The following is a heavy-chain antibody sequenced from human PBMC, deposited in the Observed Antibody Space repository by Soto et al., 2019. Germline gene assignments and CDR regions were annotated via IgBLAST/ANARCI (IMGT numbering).Heavy chain of an antibody. V-gene: IGHV4-31*03. J-gene: IGHJ4*02. D-gene: IGHD3-22*01. Sequence: PSETLSLTCTVSGGSISSGGYYWSWTRQHPGKGLEWIGYIYYSGSTYYNPSLKSRVTISVDTSKNQFSLKLSSVTAADTAVYYCARYYYDSSGFQWGQGTLVTVSS. CDR2: IYYSGST. CDR1: GGSISSGGYY. CDR3: ARYYYDSSGFQ.